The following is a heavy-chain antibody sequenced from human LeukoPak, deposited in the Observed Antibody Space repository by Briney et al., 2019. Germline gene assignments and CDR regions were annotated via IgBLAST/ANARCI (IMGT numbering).Heavy chain of an antibody. CDR1: GYSFSSNW. CDR3: ARHPSDSRYCSGGTCYAPLFDY. D-gene: IGHD2-15*01. CDR2: IYPDDSDT. J-gene: IGHJ4*02. V-gene: IGHV5-51*01. Sequence: GESLKISCKGSGYSFSSNWIGWVRQMPGKGLEWMGIIYPDDSDTSYSPSFQGQVTISADKSISTAYLQWSSLKASDTAMYYCARHPSDSRYCSGGTCYAPLFDYWGQGTLVTVSS.